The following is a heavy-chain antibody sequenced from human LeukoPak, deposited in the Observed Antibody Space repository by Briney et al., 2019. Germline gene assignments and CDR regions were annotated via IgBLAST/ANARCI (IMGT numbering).Heavy chain of an antibody. CDR3: ARDVDFSGRSPLDY. CDR2: ISGSGST. Sequence: SETLSLTCSVSGGSIRYFYWSWIRQAAGKGLEWIGRISGSGSTDYNASLKSRVTMSVDTSKNQLSLKVISVTAADTAVYYCARDVDFSGRSPLDYWGQGTLVTVSS. D-gene: IGHD3-3*01. V-gene: IGHV4-4*07. J-gene: IGHJ4*02. CDR1: GGSIRYFY.